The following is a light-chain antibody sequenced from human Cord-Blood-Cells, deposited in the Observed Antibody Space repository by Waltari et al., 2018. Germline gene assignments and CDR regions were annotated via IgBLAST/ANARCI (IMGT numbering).Light chain of an antibody. V-gene: IGLV2-14*01. CDR1: SSDVGGSNY. J-gene: IGLJ3*02. Sequence: QSALTQPASVSGSPGQSITISCTGTSSDVGGSNYVSWYQQQPGKAPKLMIYDVSNRPSGVSNRFSGSKSGNTASLTISGLQAEDEADYYCSSYTSSSTWVFGGGTKLTVL. CDR2: DVS. CDR3: SSYTSSSTWV.